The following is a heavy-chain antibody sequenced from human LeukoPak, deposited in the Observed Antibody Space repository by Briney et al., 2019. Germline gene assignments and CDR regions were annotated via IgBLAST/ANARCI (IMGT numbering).Heavy chain of an antibody. J-gene: IGHJ4*02. Sequence: GGSLRLSCAVSGFTVSGNYMSWVRQAPGKGLEWVSLIYSGGTTYYADSVKGRFTISRDNSKNTLYLQMNSLRAEDTAVYYCARDGFVAIAVAEHWGQGTLVTVSS. D-gene: IGHD6-19*01. CDR2: IYSGGTT. V-gene: IGHV3-53*01. CDR3: ARDGFVAIAVAEH. CDR1: GFTVSGNY.